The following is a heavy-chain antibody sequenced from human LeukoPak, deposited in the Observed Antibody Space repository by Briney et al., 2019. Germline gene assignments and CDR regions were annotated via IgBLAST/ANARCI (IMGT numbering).Heavy chain of an antibody. CDR1: GFTFSSYG. V-gene: IGHV3-30*18. J-gene: IGHJ6*03. D-gene: IGHD4-11*01. CDR3: AKAGYSNVLSYYYYYMDV. Sequence: PGGSLRLSCAASGFTFSSYGMHWVRQAPGKGLEWVAVISYDGSNKYYADSVKGRFAISRDNSKNTLYLQMNSLRAEDTAVYYCAKAGYSNVLSYYYYYMDVWGKGTTVTVSS. CDR2: ISYDGSNK.